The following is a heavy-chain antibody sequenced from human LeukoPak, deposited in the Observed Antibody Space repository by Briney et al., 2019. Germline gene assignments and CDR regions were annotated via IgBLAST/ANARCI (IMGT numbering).Heavy chain of an antibody. D-gene: IGHD3-22*01. CDR1: VGSIRIYY. V-gene: IGHV4-59*01. CDR2: IYYSGST. J-gene: IGHJ4*02. Sequence: SETLSLTCTVSVGSIRIYYWSWIRQPPGKGREWIGYIYYSGSTNYNPSLKSRVPISVETSKTQSSLKLSSVTAADTAVYYCARGGGSTDYYDSSGYFWGQGTLVTVSS. CDR3: ARGGGSTDYYDSSGYF.